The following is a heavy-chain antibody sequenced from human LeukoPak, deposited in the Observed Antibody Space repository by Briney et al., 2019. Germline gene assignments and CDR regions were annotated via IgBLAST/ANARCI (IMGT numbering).Heavy chain of an antibody. CDR3: AKSSYYGSGSYSNYYYYGMDV. D-gene: IGHD3-10*01. CDR2: ISYDGSNK. Sequence: GGSLRLSWAASGFTFSSYAMHWVRQAPGKGLKWVAVISYDGSNKYYADSVKGRFTISRDNSKNTLYLQMNSLRAEDTAVYYCAKSSYYGSGSYSNYYYYGMDVWGQGTTVTVSS. J-gene: IGHJ6*02. V-gene: IGHV3-30-3*02. CDR1: GFTFSSYA.